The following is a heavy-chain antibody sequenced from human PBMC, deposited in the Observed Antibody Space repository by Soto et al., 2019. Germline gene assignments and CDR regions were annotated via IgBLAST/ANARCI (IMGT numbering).Heavy chain of an antibody. CDR3: VREGTNISPHGYITAAGRFDH. V-gene: IGHV4-34*09. Sequence: RSLNRRVGGGCISGWSPSRNHQPPGKGLGWIGEINHSGSTNYNPSLNGRASIAIDTSKNQFSLNLTSVTAADTAVYYCVREGTNISPHGYITAAGRFDHWGQGALVTVSS. J-gene: IGHJ4*02. D-gene: IGHD6-25*01. CDR2: INHSGST. CDR1: GGCISGWS.